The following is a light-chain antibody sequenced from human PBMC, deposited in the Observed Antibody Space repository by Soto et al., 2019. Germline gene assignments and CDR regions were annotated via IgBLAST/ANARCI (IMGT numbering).Light chain of an antibody. CDR2: DNY. CDR1: ISNIGNNY. J-gene: IGLJ2*01. Sequence: QSVLTQPPSVSAAPGQTVTLSCSGSISNIGNNYVSWFQQFPGTSPKLLIYDNYNRPSGIPDRFSGSKSGTSATLGISGLQSDDESDYYCAAWDDSLGAVVFGGGTKLTVL. CDR3: AAWDDSLGAVV. V-gene: IGLV1-51*01.